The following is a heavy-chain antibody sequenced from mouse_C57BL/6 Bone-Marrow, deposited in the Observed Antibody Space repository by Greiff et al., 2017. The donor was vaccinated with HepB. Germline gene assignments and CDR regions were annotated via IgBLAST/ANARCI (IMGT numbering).Heavy chain of an antibody. D-gene: IGHD2-4*01. V-gene: IGHV5-12*01. J-gene: IGHJ2*01. CDR2: ISNGGGST. CDR1: GFTFSDYY. Sequence: EVQRVESGGGLVQPGGSLKLSCAASGFTFSDYYMYWVRQTPEKRLEWVAYISNGGGSTYYPDTVKGRFTISRDNAKNTLYLQMSRLKSEDTAMYYCARGYYDSFDYWGQGTTLTVSS. CDR3: ARGYYDSFDY.